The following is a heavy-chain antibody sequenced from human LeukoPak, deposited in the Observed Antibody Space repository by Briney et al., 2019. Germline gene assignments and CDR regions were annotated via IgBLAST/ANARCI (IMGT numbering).Heavy chain of an antibody. Sequence: VALVKVSCKASGYTFTNYAMNWVRQAPGQGLEWMGWIHPSTGNPTYAQGFTGRFVFSLDTSVSTTYLQISSLKAEDTAVYFCARAFQSLGRLSLPDYWGQGTLVTVSS. J-gene: IGHJ4*02. V-gene: IGHV7-4-1*02. CDR3: ARAFQSLGRLSLPDY. CDR2: IHPSTGNP. D-gene: IGHD3-16*02. CDR1: GYTFTNYA.